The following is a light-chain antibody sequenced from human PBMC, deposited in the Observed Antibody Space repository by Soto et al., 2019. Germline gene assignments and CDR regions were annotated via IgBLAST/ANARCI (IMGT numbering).Light chain of an antibody. V-gene: IGKV1-5*01. CDR3: QQYFSYPYT. Sequence: DIQMTQSPSTLSASVGDRVNITCRASQRITSWLAWYQQKPGKAPNLLIYDASSSETAVPSRFSGSGSGTEFTLTFSSLQPDDFGTYYCQQYFSYPYTFGHGTKLEIK. J-gene: IGKJ2*01. CDR2: DAS. CDR1: QRITSW.